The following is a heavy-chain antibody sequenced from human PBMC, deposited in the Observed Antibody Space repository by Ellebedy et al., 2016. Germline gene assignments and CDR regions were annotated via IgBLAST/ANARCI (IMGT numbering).Heavy chain of an antibody. V-gene: IGHV3-7*01. CDR2: IKQDGSEK. J-gene: IGHJ5*02. D-gene: IGHD1-7*01. CDR3: ARDSREWGTAGTWFDP. CDR1: GFTFSTYW. Sequence: GGSLRLSCAASGFTFSTYWMSWVRQAPGKGLEWVAKIKQDGSEKYYVDSVRGRFTISRDNAKNSLYLQMNNLRVEDTALYFCARDSREWGTAGTWFDPWGRGTPVTVSS.